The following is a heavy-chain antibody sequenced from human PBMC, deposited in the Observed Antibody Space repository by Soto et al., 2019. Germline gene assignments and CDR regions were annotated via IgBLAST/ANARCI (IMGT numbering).Heavy chain of an antibody. Sequence: QVQLQESGPGLVKPSETLSLTCTVSGASIKSYYWNWKRQFPGKGLEWIGNMYYSGTTNYNPSLQSRVTLSVDTSKNQFSLKLTSVTAADTAVYYCAAAYAYWGQGTLVTVSS. D-gene: IGHD3-16*01. CDR1: GASIKSYY. CDR2: MYYSGTT. J-gene: IGHJ4*02. V-gene: IGHV4-59*01. CDR3: AAAYAY.